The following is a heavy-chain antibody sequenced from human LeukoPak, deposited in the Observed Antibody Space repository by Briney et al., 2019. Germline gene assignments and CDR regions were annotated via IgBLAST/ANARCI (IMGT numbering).Heavy chain of an antibody. D-gene: IGHD3-9*01. CDR1: GGTFSSYA. CDR2: IIPIFGTA. V-gene: IGHV1-69*06. J-gene: IGHJ4*02. CDR3: ARDRSDILTGAFDY. Sequence: SVKVSCKASGGTFSSYAISWVRQAPGQGLEWMGGIIPIFGTANYAQKFQGRVTITADKSTSTAYMELSSLRSEDTAVYYCARDRSDILTGAFDYWGQGTLVTVSS.